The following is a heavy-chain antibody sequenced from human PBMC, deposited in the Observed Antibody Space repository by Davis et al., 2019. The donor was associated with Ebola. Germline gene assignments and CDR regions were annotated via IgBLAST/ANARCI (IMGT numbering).Heavy chain of an antibody. CDR2: FNPHNGNT. J-gene: IGHJ4*02. V-gene: IGHV1-18*04. CDR1: GYTFTGYT. Sequence: SVTVSCQASGYTFTGYTLHWVRQAPGQGLEWMGWFNPHNGNTNYAQNVQGRVTMTTDTSTSTAYMEVGSLKSDDTAVYYCARAQVPTTSDHWGQGTLVTVSS. CDR3: ARAQVPTTSDH. D-gene: IGHD1-1*01.